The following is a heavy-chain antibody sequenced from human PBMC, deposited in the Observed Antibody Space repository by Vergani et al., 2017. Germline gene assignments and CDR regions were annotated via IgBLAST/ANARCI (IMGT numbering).Heavy chain of an antibody. CDR3: ARDPDIVVVPAAPYYYYYYGMDV. D-gene: IGHD2-2*01. J-gene: IGHJ6*02. V-gene: IGHV3-21*01. CDR1: GFTFSSYS. CDR2: ISSSSSYI. Sequence: EVQLVESGGGLVKRGGSLRLSCAASGFTFSSYSMNWVRQAPGKGLEWVSSISSSSSYIHYSDSLKGRFTISRDNAKSSLYLQMNSLRAEDTAVYYCARDPDIVVVPAAPYYYYYYGMDVWGQGTTVTVSS.